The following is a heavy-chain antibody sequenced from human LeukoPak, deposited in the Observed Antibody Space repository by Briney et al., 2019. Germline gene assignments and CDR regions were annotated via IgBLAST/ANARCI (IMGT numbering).Heavy chain of an antibody. CDR1: GGSISSSNYY. V-gene: IGHV4-61*02. J-gene: IGHJ3*02. CDR3: ARGPYSYDSSGAFDI. D-gene: IGHD3-22*01. CDR2: ISSSGST. Sequence: PSQTLSLTCTVSGGSISSSNYYWNWIRQPAGKGLEWIGRISSSGSTNYNPSLKSRVTISVDTSKNQFSLKLSSVTAADTAVYFCARGPYSYDSSGAFDIWGQGTMVTVSS.